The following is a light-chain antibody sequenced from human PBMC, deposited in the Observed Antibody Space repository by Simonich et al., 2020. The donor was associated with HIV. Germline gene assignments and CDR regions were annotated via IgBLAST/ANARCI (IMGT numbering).Light chain of an antibody. Sequence: DIQMTQSPSSLSASVGDRFTISCRASQKISTFLNWYQQKPGKAPKLLISVASSLQRGVPSRFSGSGSGTDFTLTISSLQPEDFATYYCQQSYSSPTFGGGTKVEIK. CDR2: VAS. V-gene: IGKV1-39*01. J-gene: IGKJ4*01. CDR3: QQSYSSPT. CDR1: QKISTF.